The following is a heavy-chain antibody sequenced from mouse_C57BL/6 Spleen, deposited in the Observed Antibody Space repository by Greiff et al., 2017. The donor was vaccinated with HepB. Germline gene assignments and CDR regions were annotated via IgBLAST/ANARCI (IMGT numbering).Heavy chain of an antibody. V-gene: IGHV1-82*01. CDR1: GYAFSSSW. CDR3: ARDYGSPFAY. CDR2: IYPGDGDT. D-gene: IGHD1-1*01. J-gene: IGHJ3*01. Sequence: QVQLQQSGPELVKPGASVKISCKASGYAFSSSWMNWVKQRPGKGLEWIGRIYPGDGDTNYNEKFKGKATLTADKSSSTAYMELRSLTSEDSAVYFCARDYGSPFAYWGQGTLVTVSA.